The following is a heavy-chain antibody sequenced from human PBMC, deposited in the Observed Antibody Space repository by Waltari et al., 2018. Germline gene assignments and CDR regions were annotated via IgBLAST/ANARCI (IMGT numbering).Heavy chain of an antibody. CDR2: ISGHNGDT. J-gene: IGHJ6*02. CDR1: AYRFTSNG. V-gene: IGHV1-18*01. D-gene: IGHD1-26*01. CDR3: AGSTSPLGYHYYGMDV. Sequence: QVQLVQSGAEVKKPGASVKVSCKASAYRFTSNGVTWVRQAQGKGLEWIGWISGHNGDTKYSQKLQGRVTMTTDTSTSTAYMELRSLTSDDAAVYFCAGSTSPLGYHYYGMDVWGQGTTVTVSS.